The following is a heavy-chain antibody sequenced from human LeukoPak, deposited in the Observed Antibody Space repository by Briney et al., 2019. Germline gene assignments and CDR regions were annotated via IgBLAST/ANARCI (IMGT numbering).Heavy chain of an antibody. J-gene: IGHJ3*02. CDR3: ARVYSYGSLDAFDI. D-gene: IGHD5-18*01. Sequence: ASAKVSCKASGYTFTSYDINWVRQATGQGLEWMGWMNPNSGNTGYAQKFQGRVTMTRNTSISTAYMELRSLRSEDTAVYYCARVYSYGSLDAFDIWGQGTMVTVSS. CDR1: GYTFTSYD. CDR2: MNPNSGNT. V-gene: IGHV1-8*01.